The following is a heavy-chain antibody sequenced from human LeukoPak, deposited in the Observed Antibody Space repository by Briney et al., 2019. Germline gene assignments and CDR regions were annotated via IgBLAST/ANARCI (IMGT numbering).Heavy chain of an antibody. CDR3: AGPRRDLLSAFEI. J-gene: IGHJ3*02. V-gene: IGHV3-48*01. CDR2: ITSSSSTI. CDR1: GFTFSSYS. D-gene: IGHD3-10*01. Sequence: GGSLRLSCVASGFTFSSYSVNWVRQAPGKGLEWVSYITSSSSTIYYADSVEGRFTISRDNAKNSLYLQMNSLRAEDTAVYYCAGPRRDLLSAFEIWGQGTMVTVSS.